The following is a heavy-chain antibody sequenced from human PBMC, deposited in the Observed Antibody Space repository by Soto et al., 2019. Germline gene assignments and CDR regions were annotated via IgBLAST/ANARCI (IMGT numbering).Heavy chain of an antibody. V-gene: IGHV1-69*06. CDR3: ARAAKRYFDY. CDR1: GVTFNTFA. Sequence: QVQLVQSGAEGKKPGSSVQVSCKTSGVTFNTFAISWVRQAPGQGLEYMGGIIPVLGPANYAQRFQGRVTITADKSTSTAYLELTNLTSEDTAVYYCARAAKRYFDYWGQGTLVTVSS. CDR2: IIPVLGPA. J-gene: IGHJ4*02.